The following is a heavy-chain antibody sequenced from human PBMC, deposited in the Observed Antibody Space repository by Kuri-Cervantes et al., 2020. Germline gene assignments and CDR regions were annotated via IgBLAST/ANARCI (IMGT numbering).Heavy chain of an antibody. Sequence: GGSLRLSCAASGFTFSDYYMSWIRQAPGKGLEWVSYISSSGSTIYYADSVKGRFTISRDNAKNSLYLQMNSLRAEDTALYYCAKDSTVLGYFDYWGQGTLVTVSS. CDR1: GFTFSDYY. CDR3: AKDSTVLGYFDY. CDR2: ISSSGSTI. D-gene: IGHD2/OR15-2a*01. J-gene: IGHJ4*02. V-gene: IGHV3-11*01.